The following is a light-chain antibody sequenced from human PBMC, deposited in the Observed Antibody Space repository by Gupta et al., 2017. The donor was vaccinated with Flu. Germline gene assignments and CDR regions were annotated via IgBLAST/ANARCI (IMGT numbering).Light chain of an antibody. V-gene: IGKV1-9*01. J-gene: IGKJ3*01. Sequence: DLQWTQSPSFFSASVGDRVTITFRASQGLNNHLAWYQQKQGRAPNLLIYAASTLQSGVPSRLSGSGSGTEFTLTISGLQSEDFATYYCQQLNSYPPFTFGPGTKVDVK. CDR2: AAS. CDR3: QQLNSYPPFT. CDR1: QGLNNH.